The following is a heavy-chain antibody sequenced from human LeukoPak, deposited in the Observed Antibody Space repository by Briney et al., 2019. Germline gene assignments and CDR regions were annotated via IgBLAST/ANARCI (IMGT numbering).Heavy chain of an antibody. V-gene: IGHV4-59*07. D-gene: IGHD2-21*01. CDR2: MYYTGTT. J-gene: IGHJ5*02. CDR3: ARVYSDLVRLDP. CDR1: GGSISGFY. Sequence: SDTLSLTCTISGGSISGFYWTWIRQPPGKGLQYIGYMYYTGTTNYNPSLMSRITLSLDTSKNHFSLKLTSVTAADTAVYYCARVYSDLVRLDPWGPGTLVTVSS.